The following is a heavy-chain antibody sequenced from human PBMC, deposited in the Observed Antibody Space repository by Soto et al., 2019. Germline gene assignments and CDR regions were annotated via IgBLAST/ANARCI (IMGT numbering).Heavy chain of an antibody. J-gene: IGHJ4*02. CDR1: GFTFSSYS. CDR3: ARDLLPGYDYRAGY. D-gene: IGHD5-12*01. CDR2: ISSSSSYI. Sequence: EVQLVESGGGLVKPGGSLRLSCAASGFTFSSYSMNWVRQAPGKGLEWVSSISSSSSYIYYADSVKGRFTISRDNAKNSLYLQMNSLRAEDTAVYYCARDLLPGYDYRAGYWGQGTLVTVSP. V-gene: IGHV3-21*01.